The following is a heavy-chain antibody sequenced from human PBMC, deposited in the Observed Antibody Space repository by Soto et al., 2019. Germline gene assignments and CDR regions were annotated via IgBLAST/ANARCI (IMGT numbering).Heavy chain of an antibody. V-gene: IGHV3-33*01. CDR3: ARAGEIQLRLAGGFDY. CDR2: IWYDGSNK. D-gene: IGHD5-18*01. J-gene: IGHJ4*02. CDR1: GFTFSTYA. Sequence: QVQLVESGGGVVQPGRSLRLSCATSGFTFSTYAMHWVRQAPGKGLEWVAIIWYDGSNKYYADSVKGRFTISRDNSKNTLYLQMNSLRTEDTAVYYGARAGEIQLRLAGGFDYWGRGTLVTVSS.